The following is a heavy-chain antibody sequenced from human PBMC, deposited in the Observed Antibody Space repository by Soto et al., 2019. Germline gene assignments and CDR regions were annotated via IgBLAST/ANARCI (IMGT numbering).Heavy chain of an antibody. V-gene: IGHV3-33*01. J-gene: IGHJ5*02. Sequence: ESGGGVVQPGRSLRLSCAASRFTFSSYGMHWVRQAPGKGLEWVAVIWYDGSNKHYADSVKGRFTISRDNSKNTLYLQMNSLRAEDTAVYYCARTTGLNWFDPWGQGTLVTVS. CDR3: ARTTGLNWFDP. CDR2: IWYDGSNK. D-gene: IGHD1-1*01. CDR1: RFTFSSYG.